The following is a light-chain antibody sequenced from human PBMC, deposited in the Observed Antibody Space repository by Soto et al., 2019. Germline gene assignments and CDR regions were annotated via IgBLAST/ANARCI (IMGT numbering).Light chain of an antibody. CDR1: RSIERW. J-gene: IGKJ1*01. V-gene: IGKV1-5*01. CDR2: DAS. CDR3: QHCDTYWA. Sequence: IQMTQSPSTLSASLGDRVNITCRASRSIERWLAWYQQKPGKAPRLLIYDASTLETGVPSRFSGGGSGTEFTLTISSLQPDDNATYYCQHCDTYWAFGQGTK.